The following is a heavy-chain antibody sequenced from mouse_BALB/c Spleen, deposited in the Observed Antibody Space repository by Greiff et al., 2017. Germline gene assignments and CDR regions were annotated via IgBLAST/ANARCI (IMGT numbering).Heavy chain of an antibody. CDR1: GFTFNTYA. CDR2: IRSKSNNYAT. J-gene: IGHJ2*01. V-gene: IGHV10-1*02. CDR3: VRHPEDYFDY. Sequence: EVQLVESGGGLVQPKGSLKLSCAASGFTFNTYAMNWVRQAPGKGLEWVARIRSKSNNYATYYADSVKDRFTISRDDSQSMLYLQMNNLKTEDTAMYYCVRHPEDYFDYWGQGTTLTVSS.